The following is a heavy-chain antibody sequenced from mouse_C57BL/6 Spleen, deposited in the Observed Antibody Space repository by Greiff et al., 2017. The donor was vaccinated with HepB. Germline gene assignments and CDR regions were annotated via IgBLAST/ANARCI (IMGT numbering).Heavy chain of an antibody. CDR2: INPNYGTT. CDR1: GYSFTDYN. CDR3: ASQTAQAQFAY. V-gene: IGHV1-39*01. D-gene: IGHD3-2*02. J-gene: IGHJ3*01. Sequence: VQLKESGPELVKPGASVKISCKASGYSFTDYNINWVKQSNGKSLEWIGVINPNYGTTSYNQKFKGKATLTVDQSSSTAYMQLNSLTSEDSAVYYCASQTAQAQFAYWGQGTLVTVSA.